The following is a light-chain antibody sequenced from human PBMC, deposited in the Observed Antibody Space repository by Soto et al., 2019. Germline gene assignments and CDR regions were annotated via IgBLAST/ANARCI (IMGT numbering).Light chain of an antibody. CDR3: QYYGSSVT. V-gene: IGKV3-20*01. CDR2: GTS. Sequence: EIVVTQSPGTLSLSPGERATLSGRASQSISNDHLAWYQQKPGQAPRLLIYGTSNRATGGIADRFSGSGSGTDFTLTISRLEPEDFAVYYCQYYGSSVTFAGGTKVEIK. J-gene: IGKJ4*01. CDR1: QSISNDH.